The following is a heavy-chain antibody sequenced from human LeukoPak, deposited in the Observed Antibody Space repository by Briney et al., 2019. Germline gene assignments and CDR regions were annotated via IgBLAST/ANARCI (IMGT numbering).Heavy chain of an antibody. D-gene: IGHD6-13*01. CDR2: ISSSSSYI. J-gene: IGHJ4*02. V-gene: IGHV3-21*01. CDR1: GFTFSSYS. Sequence: PGGSLRLSCAASGFTFSSYSMNWVRQAPGKGLEWVSSISSSSSYIYYADSVKGRFTISRDNAKNSLYLQMNSLRAEDTAVYYCARATYSSSWYGVKVEFFDYWGQGTLVTVSS. CDR3: ARATYSSSWYGVKVEFFDY.